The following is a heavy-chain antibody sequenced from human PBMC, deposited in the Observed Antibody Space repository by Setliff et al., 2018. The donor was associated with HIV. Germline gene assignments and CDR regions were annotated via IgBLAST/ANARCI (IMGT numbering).Heavy chain of an antibody. CDR2: IDNDGRDT. Sequence: ETLSLTCTVSGGSISNYYWSWIRQPPGKGLVWVARIDNDGRDTDYADFVGGRFTISRDNTKNTLFLHMKSLRAEDMAVYYCARDQGYKYGDVFDIWGRGTKVTVSS. V-gene: IGHV3-74*01. D-gene: IGHD1-1*01. CDR1: GGSISNYY. J-gene: IGHJ3*02. CDR3: ARDQGYKYGDVFDI.